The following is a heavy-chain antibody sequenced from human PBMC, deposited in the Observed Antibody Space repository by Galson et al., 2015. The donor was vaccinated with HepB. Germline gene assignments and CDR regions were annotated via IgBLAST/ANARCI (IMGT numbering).Heavy chain of an antibody. Sequence: SLRLSCAASGFTFSSYSMNWVRQAPGKGLEWVSSISSSSSYIYYADSVKGRFTISRDNAKNSLYLQMNSLRAEDTAVYYCASWDSSSWAMYYFDYWGQGTLVTVSS. CDR3: ASWDSSSWAMYYFDY. V-gene: IGHV3-21*01. D-gene: IGHD6-13*01. CDR2: ISSSSSYI. J-gene: IGHJ4*02. CDR1: GFTFSSYS.